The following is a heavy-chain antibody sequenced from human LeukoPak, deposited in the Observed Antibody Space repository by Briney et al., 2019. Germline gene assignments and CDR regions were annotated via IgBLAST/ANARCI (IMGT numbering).Heavy chain of an antibody. CDR2: IYSGGST. V-gene: IGHV3-53*01. J-gene: IGHJ4*02. CDR1: GFTFSSYA. CDR3: ARVGSRIYYYDTSYYFDY. D-gene: IGHD3-22*01. Sequence: GGSLRLSCAASGFTFSSYAMHWVRQAPGKGLEWVSVIYSGGSTYYADSVKGRFTISRDNSKNTLYLQMNSLRAEDTAVYYCARVGSRIYYYDTSYYFDYWGQGTLVTVSS.